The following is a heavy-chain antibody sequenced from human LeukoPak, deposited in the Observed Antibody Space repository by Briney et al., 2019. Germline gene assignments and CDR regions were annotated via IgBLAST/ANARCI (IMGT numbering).Heavy chain of an antibody. CDR2: IRYDGSDK. Sequence: GGSRRLAWAAAGFTFNIYAMHWVRQAPGKGLEWVAFIRYDGSDKYYADSVKGRFTISRDNSKNTLYLQMNSLRADDTAVYYCAKERDSSSWSDYWGQGTLVTVSS. CDR3: AKERDSSSWSDY. V-gene: IGHV3-30*02. J-gene: IGHJ4*02. D-gene: IGHD6-13*01. CDR1: GFTFNIYA.